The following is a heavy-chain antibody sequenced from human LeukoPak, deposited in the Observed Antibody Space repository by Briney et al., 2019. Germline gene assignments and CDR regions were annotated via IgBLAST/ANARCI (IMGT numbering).Heavy chain of an antibody. CDR3: ARAPVAGTFDY. CDR1: GGSISKYY. D-gene: IGHD6-19*01. Sequence: SETLSLTCTVSGGSISKYYWNWIRQPAGKGLEWIGRIYISGSTNHNPSLKSRVTMSVDTSKNQFSLKLSSVTAADTAVYYCARAPVAGTFDYWGQGTLVTVSS. CDR2: IYISGST. J-gene: IGHJ4*02. V-gene: IGHV4-4*07.